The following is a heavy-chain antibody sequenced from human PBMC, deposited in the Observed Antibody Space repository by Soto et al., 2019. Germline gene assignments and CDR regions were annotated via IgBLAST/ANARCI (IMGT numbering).Heavy chain of an antibody. V-gene: IGHV1-3*01. Sequence: QVQLVQPGAEVKRPGASVKVSCKASGYTFTTFGIHWVRQAPGQTLEWMGWINADNGKTKYSQKFQDRVTFTRDTSASTAYMELSSLRSEDTAVYYCAGDRQLVYWWYFDPWGRGTRVTVSS. J-gene: IGHJ2*01. CDR1: GYTFTTFG. CDR3: AGDRQLVYWWYFDP. CDR2: INADNGKT. D-gene: IGHD6-13*01.